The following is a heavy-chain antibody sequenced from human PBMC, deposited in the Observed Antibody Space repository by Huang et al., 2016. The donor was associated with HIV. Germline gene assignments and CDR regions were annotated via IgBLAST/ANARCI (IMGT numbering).Heavy chain of an antibody. D-gene: IGHD1-7*01. Sequence: VESGGRSVQPGGSIKLSWVGSTFTFGAYWMSWVRQPPGKGLEWVANNKQDESEKYYVDSVKSRFNIARDNARKVLFLEMDDLRVEDTAIYFCATKTAGMDIWGQGTTVTVSS. CDR2: NKQDESEK. CDR1: TFTFGAYW. V-gene: IGHV3-7*01. J-gene: IGHJ6*02. CDR3: ATKTAGMDI.